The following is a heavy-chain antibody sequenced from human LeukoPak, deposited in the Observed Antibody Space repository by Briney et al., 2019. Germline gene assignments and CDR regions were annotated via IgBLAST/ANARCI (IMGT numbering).Heavy chain of an antibody. Sequence: SETLSLTCAASGRSISSYYWSWIRQPPGKGLEWIGYIYYSGSTNYNPSLKSRVTISVDTSKNLFSLKLSSVTAADTAVYYCARETPYYYDSSAAGWFDPWGQGTLVTVSS. V-gene: IGHV4-59*01. CDR3: ARETPYYYDSSAAGWFDP. CDR1: GRSISSYY. J-gene: IGHJ5*02. CDR2: IYYSGST. D-gene: IGHD3-22*01.